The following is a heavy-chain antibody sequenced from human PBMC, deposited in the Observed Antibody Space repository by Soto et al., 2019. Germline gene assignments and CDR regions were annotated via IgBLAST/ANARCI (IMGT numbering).Heavy chain of an antibody. CDR3: ARAIRRHRSGYDY. D-gene: IGHD5-12*01. J-gene: IGHJ4*02. Sequence: GASVKVSCEASGYSFTSNAMHWVRQAPGQRLEWMGWINAGNGNTKYSQKFQGRVTITRDTSASTAYMELSSLRSEDTAVYYCARAIRRHRSGYDYWGQGTLVTVSS. CDR2: INAGNGNT. CDR1: GYSFTSNA. V-gene: IGHV1-3*01.